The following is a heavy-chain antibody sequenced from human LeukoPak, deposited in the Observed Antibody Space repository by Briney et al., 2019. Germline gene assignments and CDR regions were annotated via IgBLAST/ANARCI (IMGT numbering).Heavy chain of an antibody. CDR1: GFTFSSYS. Sequence: GGSLRLSCAASGFTFSSYSMNWVRQAPGKGLEWVSYISSSSSTIYYADSVKSRFTTSRDNAKNSLYLQMNSLRAEDTAVYYCARDLSGYFDYWGQGTLVTVSS. V-gene: IGHV3-48*01. CDR3: ARDLSGYFDY. D-gene: IGHD3-10*01. J-gene: IGHJ4*02. CDR2: ISSSSSTI.